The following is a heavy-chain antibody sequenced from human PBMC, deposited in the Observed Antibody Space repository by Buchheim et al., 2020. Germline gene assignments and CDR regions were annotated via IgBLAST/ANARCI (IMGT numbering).Heavy chain of an antibody. Sequence: EVQLVESGGGLVQPGGSLRLSCSASGFTSSSSWMAWVRQAPGKGLEWVANINQDGREKNYVDSVKGRFTISRDKATKSLYLQMNSLRAEDTAVYYCARETGAYSVWGQGTL. CDR2: INQDGREK. J-gene: IGHJ4*02. V-gene: IGHV3-7*01. CDR1: GFTSSSSW. D-gene: IGHD4-11*01. CDR3: ARETGAYSV.